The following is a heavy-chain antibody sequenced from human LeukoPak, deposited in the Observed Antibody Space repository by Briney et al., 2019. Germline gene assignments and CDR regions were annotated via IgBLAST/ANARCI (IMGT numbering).Heavy chain of an antibody. CDR2: IIPIFGTA. CDR3: ARARMARINWFDP. J-gene: IGHJ5*02. Sequence: SVKVSCKASGGTFSSYAISWVRQAPGQGLEWMGGIIPIFGTANYAQKFQGRVTITADESTSTAYMELSSLRSEDTAVYYCARARMARINWFDPWGQGTLVTVSS. CDR1: GGTFSSYA. D-gene: IGHD2-8*01. V-gene: IGHV1-69*13.